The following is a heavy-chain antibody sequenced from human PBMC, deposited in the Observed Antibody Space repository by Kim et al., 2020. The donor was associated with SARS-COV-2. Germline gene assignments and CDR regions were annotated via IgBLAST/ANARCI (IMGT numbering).Heavy chain of an antibody. Sequence: ADSVKGRFTISRDKSKNTLYLQMNSLRAEDTAVYYCAKGVVLPYYYYMDVWGKGTTVTVSS. CDR3: AKGVVLPYYYYMDV. D-gene: IGHD3-3*01. V-gene: IGHV3-23*01. J-gene: IGHJ6*03.